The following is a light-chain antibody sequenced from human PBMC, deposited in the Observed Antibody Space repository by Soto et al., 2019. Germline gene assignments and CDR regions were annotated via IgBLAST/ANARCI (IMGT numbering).Light chain of an antibody. Sequence: DVVMTQSPLSLPVTLGQPASISCRSSQSLVSSDGNTYLNWFQQRPGQSPRRLIYQVSNRDSGVPDRFSGSGSGTDFTLKISRVEAESVGVYYCMQPTHWPWTFGQGTKVEIK. CDR1: QSLVSSDGNTY. V-gene: IGKV2-30*01. CDR2: QVS. CDR3: MQPTHWPWT. J-gene: IGKJ1*01.